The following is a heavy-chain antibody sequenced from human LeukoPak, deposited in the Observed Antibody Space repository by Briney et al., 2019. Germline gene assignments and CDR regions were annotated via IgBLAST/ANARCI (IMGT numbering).Heavy chain of an antibody. CDR1: GFSFSSHW. V-gene: IGHV3-7*01. D-gene: IGHD1-20*01. CDR3: AWDDNWAFNM. J-gene: IGHJ3*02. Sequence: PGGSLRLSCAASGFSFSSHWMSWVRQAPGKGLEWVAKINEDGSGKYYVDSVRGRFTISRDNAKNSLYLQMNSLRVEDTDLYHCAWDDNWAFNMWGQGTMVTVSP. CDR2: INEDGSGK.